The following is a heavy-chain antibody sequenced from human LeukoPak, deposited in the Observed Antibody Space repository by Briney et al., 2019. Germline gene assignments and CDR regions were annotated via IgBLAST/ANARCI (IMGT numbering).Heavy chain of an antibody. Sequence: PSQTLSLTCTVSGGSISSGSYYWSWIRQPAGKGLEWIGRIYTSGSTNYNPSLKSRVTISVDTSKNQFSLKLSSVTAADTAVYYCAERRGGYWGQGTLVTVSS. D-gene: IGHD1-1*01. J-gene: IGHJ4*02. CDR1: GGSISSGSYY. CDR2: IYTSGST. CDR3: AERRGGY. V-gene: IGHV4-61*02.